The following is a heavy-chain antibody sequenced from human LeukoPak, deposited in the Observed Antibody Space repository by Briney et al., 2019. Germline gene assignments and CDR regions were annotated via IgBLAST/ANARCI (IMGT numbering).Heavy chain of an antibody. CDR3: ASAPMVRGEDYFDY. V-gene: IGHV4-34*01. D-gene: IGHD3-10*01. Sequence: AETLSLTCAVYGGSFSGYYWSWIRQPPGKGLEWIGEINHSGSTNYNPSLKSRVTISVDTSKNQFSLKLSSVTAADTAVYYCASAPMVRGEDYFDYWGQGTLVTVSS. CDR2: INHSGST. CDR1: GGSFSGYY. J-gene: IGHJ4*02.